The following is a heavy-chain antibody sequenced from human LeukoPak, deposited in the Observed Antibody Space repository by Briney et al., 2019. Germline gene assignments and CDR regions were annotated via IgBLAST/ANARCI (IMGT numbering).Heavy chain of an antibody. CDR3: ARGLLGPWFDP. CDR1: GGSFSGYY. J-gene: IGHJ5*02. V-gene: IGHV4-34*01. Sequence: SETLSLTCAVYGGSFSGYYWSWIRQPPGKGLEWIGEINHSGSTNYNPSLKSRVTISVDTSKNQFSLKLSSVTAADTAVYYCARGLLGPWFDPWGQGTLVTVSS. CDR2: INHSGST.